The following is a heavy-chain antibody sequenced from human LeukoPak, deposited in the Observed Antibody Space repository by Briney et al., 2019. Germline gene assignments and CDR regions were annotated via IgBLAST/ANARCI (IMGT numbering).Heavy chain of an antibody. CDR1: GGSFSGYY. Sequence: WETLSLTCAVYGGSFSGYYWSWIRQPPGKGLEWIGEINHSGSTNYNPSLKSRVTISVDRSKNQFSLKLSSVTAADTAVYYCARSLYYYDSSGYWGQGTLVTVSS. D-gene: IGHD3-22*01. CDR3: ARSLYYYDSSGY. J-gene: IGHJ4*02. CDR2: INHSGST. V-gene: IGHV4-34*01.